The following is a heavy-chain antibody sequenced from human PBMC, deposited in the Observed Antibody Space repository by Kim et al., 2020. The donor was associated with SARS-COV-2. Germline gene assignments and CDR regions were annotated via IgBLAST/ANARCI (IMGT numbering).Heavy chain of an antibody. D-gene: IGHD2-21*01. CDR2: INHSGST. CDR3: ARTISHIFDY. Sequence: SETLSLTCAVYGGSFSGYFWSWIRQPPGKGLEWIGEINHSGSTNYNPSLKSRVTISVDTSKNQFSLKLSSVTAADTAVYYCARTISHIFDYWGQGTLVTV. V-gene: IGHV4-34*01. J-gene: IGHJ4*02. CDR1: GGSFSGYF.